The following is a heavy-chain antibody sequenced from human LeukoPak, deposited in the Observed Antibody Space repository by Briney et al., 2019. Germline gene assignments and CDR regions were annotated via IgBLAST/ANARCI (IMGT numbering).Heavy chain of an antibody. J-gene: IGHJ3*02. CDR2: ISYSGST. V-gene: IGHV4-59*01. CDR3: SRGSYYEAWVI. D-gene: IGHD3-22*01. CDR1: GDSLSPSY. Sequence: PSETLSLTSTVSGDSLSPSYWSWIRQPPGKELEWIVSISYSGSTNYNTSLKSRVTISVDTSENHFSLRLICVCTACKPMYCRSRGSYYEAWVIWGQGTMVTVSS.